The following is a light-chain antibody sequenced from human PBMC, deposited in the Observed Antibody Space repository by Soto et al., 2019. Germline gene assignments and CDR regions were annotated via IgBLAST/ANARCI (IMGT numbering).Light chain of an antibody. CDR1: QSDDSNY. V-gene: IGKV3-20*01. CDR2: GTS. Sequence: EIVLTQSPGTLSLSPGERATLSCRASQSDDSNYFAWYQQKPGQAPRLLLYGTSYRATGIPDRFSGSGSGTDFTLTISRLEPEDFAVYYCQQYGSIPRTFGRGTKVEIE. CDR3: QQYGSIPRT. J-gene: IGKJ1*01.